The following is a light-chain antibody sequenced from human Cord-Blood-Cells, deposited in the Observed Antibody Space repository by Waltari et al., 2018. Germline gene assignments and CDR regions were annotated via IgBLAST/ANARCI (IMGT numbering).Light chain of an antibody. V-gene: IGLV3-21*03. CDR1: HTGRTS. CDR2: DAS. Sequence: SDVLTQPPSVSLPPGKTARITSGGKHTGRTSVHGYQQKLGQSPVLVVYDASDRPSGIPGRFSGSNSGNTATLTISRVEAGDEADYYCQVWDSSSDHVVFGGGTKLTVL. CDR3: QVWDSSSDHVV. J-gene: IGLJ2*01.